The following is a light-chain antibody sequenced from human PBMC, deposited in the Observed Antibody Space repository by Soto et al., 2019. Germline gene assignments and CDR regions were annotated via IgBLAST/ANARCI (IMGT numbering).Light chain of an antibody. J-gene: IGLJ2*01. CDR2: DVS. CDR1: SSDVGSYNS. Sequence: QSVLTQPASVSGSPGQSITISCTGTSSDVGSYNSVSWYQQHPGKAPKVMIYDVSNRPSGVSNRFSGSKSGNTASLTISGLQAEDEADYYCGSYTSSSTLVFGGGTKLTVL. V-gene: IGLV2-14*01. CDR3: GSYTSSSTLV.